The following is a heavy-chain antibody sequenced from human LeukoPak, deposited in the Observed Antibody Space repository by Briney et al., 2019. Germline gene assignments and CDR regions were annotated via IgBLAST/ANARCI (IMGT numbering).Heavy chain of an antibody. CDR1: GGSITSSSYN. CDR2: VYYSGST. V-gene: IGHV4-39*07. Sequence: SETLSLTCTVSGGSITSSSYNWGWIRQPPGKGLEWIGIVYYSGSTYYNPSLKSRVTISVDTSKNQFSLKLSSVTAADTAVYYCARSRITMIAGGFDPWGQGTLVTVSS. D-gene: IGHD3-22*01. J-gene: IGHJ5*02. CDR3: ARSRITMIAGGFDP.